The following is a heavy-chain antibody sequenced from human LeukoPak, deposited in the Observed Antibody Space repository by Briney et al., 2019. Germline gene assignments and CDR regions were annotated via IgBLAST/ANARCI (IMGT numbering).Heavy chain of an antibody. V-gene: IGHV1-18*01. J-gene: IGHJ4*02. CDR3: ARGAGRDGYNFSFDY. CDR2: LSAYNGNT. Sequence: GASVKVSCKASGYTFTSYGITWVRQAPGQGLEWMGWLSAYNGNTSYAQKLQGRVTMTTDTSTSTAYMELRSLRSDDTAVYYCARGAGRDGYNFSFDYWGQGTLVTVSS. CDR1: GYTFTSYG. D-gene: IGHD5-24*01.